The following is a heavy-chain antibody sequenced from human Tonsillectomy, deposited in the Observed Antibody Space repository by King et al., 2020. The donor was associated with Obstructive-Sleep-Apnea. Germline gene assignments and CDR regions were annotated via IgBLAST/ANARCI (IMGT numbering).Heavy chain of an antibody. Sequence: VQLQQWGAGLLKPSETLSHTCAVYGGSFSGYYWSWIRQPPGKGLEWIGEINHSGSTNYIPSLKSRVTISIDKSNNQFSLKLSSVTAADTAVYYCARRSENWSAIDVWGQGTTVSVS. D-gene: IGHD1-1*01. CDR2: INHSGST. CDR1: GGSFSGYY. CDR3: ARRSENWSAIDV. V-gene: IGHV4-34*01. J-gene: IGHJ6*02.